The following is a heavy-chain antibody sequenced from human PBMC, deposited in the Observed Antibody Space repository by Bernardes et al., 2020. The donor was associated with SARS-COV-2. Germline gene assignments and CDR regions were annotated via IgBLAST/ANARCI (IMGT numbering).Heavy chain of an antibody. V-gene: IGHV4-61*02. CDR3: ARIKVYYDSNGQPAYYFDY. CDR1: GGSISSGSYY. J-gene: IGHJ4*02. CDR2: IYTSGST. D-gene: IGHD3-22*01. Sequence: SETLSLTCTVSGGSISSGSYYWSWIRQPAGKGLEWIGRIYTSGSTNYNPSLKSRVTISVDTSKNQFSLKLSSVTAADTAVYYCARIKVYYDSNGQPAYYFDYWGQGTLVTVSS.